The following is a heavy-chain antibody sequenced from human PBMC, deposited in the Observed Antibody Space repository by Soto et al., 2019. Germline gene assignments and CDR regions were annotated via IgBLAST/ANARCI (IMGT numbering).Heavy chain of an antibody. J-gene: IGHJ3*02. Sequence: ASVKVSCKASGCTFTSYYMHWVRQAPGQGLEWMGIINPSGGSTSYAQKFQGRVTMTRDTSTSTVYMELSSLRSEDTAVYYCARALEYCSSTSCPTSDAFDIWGQGTMVTVSS. CDR2: INPSGGST. CDR1: GCTFTSYY. CDR3: ARALEYCSSTSCPTSDAFDI. V-gene: IGHV1-46*03. D-gene: IGHD2-2*01.